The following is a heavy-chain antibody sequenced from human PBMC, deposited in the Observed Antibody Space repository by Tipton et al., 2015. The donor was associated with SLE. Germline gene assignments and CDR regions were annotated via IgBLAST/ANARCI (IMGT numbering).Heavy chain of an antibody. J-gene: IGHJ6*03. CDR1: GLTVSSNH. CDR3: ARGMGIAAGHYMDV. Sequence: LRLSCAASGLTVSSNHMSWVRQAPGKGLEWIGEINHSGSTNYNPSLKSRVTISVDTSKNQFSLKLSSVTAADTAVYYCARGMGIAAGHYMDVWGKGTTVTVSS. D-gene: IGHD6-13*01. V-gene: IGHV4-34*01. CDR2: INHSGST.